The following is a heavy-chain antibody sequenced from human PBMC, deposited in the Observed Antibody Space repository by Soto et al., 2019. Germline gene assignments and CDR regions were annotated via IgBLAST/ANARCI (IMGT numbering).Heavy chain of an antibody. D-gene: IGHD6-6*01. CDR3: AKASIAARRDYYGMDV. Sequence: GGSLRLSCAASGFTFDDYAMHWVRQAPGKGLEWVSGISWNSGSIGYADSVKGRFTISRDNAKNSLYLQMNSLRAEDTALYYCAKASIAARRDYYGMDVWGQGTTVTVS. CDR1: GFTFDDYA. V-gene: IGHV3-9*01. J-gene: IGHJ6*02. CDR2: ISWNSGSI.